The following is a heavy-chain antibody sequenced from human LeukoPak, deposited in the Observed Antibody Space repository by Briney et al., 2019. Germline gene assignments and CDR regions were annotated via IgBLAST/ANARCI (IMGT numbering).Heavy chain of an antibody. V-gene: IGHV1-69*04. CDR2: IIPILGIA. CDR3: ARVGQVRGVIRIFDY. CDR1: GGTFSSYA. J-gene: IGHJ4*02. Sequence: ASVKVSCKASGGTFSSYAISWVRQAPGQGLEWMGRIIPILGIANYAQKFQGRVTITADKSTSTAYMELSSLRSEDTAVYYCARVGQVRGVIRIFDYWGQGTLVTVSS. D-gene: IGHD3-10*01.